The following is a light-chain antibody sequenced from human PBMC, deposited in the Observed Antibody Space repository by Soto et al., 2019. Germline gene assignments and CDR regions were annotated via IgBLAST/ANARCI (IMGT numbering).Light chain of an antibody. CDR2: DAS. Sequence: DIQMTQSPSSLSASVGDRVTITCRASQSISSYLNWYQQKPGKAPKLLIYDASTLQSGVPSRFSGSGSGTDFTLTISSLQPEDFATYYCQQLNSYPGTFGQGTRLEIK. V-gene: IGKV1-39*01. J-gene: IGKJ5*01. CDR3: QQLNSYPGT. CDR1: QSISSY.